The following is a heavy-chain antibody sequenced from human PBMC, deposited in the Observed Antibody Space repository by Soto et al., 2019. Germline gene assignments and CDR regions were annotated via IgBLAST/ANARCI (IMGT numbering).Heavy chain of an antibody. Sequence: PGGSLRRSWAASGFTFSSYGMTWVRQAPGKGLDWVSAISGDGGVTFYADSVKGRFTIQRDNSKNTLYLQMNSLRAEATALYSCATLSDSSGRDFWGQGPLVTVSS. CDR3: ATLSDSSGRDF. V-gene: IGHV3-23*01. J-gene: IGHJ4*02. D-gene: IGHD3-22*01. CDR2: ISGDGGVT. CDR1: GFTFSSYG.